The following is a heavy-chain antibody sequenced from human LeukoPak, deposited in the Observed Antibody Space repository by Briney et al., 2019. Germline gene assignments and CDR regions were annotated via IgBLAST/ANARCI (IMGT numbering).Heavy chain of an antibody. J-gene: IGHJ4*02. Sequence: GASVKVSCKASGYTFTGYYMHWVRQAPGQGLEWKGWINPNSGGTNYAQKFQGRVTMTRDTSISTAYMELSRLRSDDTAVYYCARDSPVGATSPLDYWGQGTLVTVSS. CDR1: GYTFTGYY. D-gene: IGHD1-26*01. CDR2: INPNSGGT. CDR3: ARDSPVGATSPLDY. V-gene: IGHV1-2*02.